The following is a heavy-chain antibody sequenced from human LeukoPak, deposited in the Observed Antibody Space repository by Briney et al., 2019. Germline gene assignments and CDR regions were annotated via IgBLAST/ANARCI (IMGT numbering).Heavy chain of an antibody. CDR3: ARDLMGIAYRGAFYY. J-gene: IGHJ4*02. CDR1: GFTFSKNC. CDR2: ISTSGSYI. V-gene: IGHV3-21*04. Sequence: GGTLRLSCAASGFTFSKNCMNWVRQAPGKGLEWVSSISTSGSYIYYADSVKGRFTISRDNAKKSLYLQMNSLRAEDTAVYYCARDLMGIAYRGAFYYWGQGTLVTVSS. D-gene: IGHD6-13*01.